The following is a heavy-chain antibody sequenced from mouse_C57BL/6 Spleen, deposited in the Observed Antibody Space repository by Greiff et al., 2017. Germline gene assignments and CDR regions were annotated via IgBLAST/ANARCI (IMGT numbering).Heavy chain of an antibody. CDR1: GFTFSSYT. J-gene: IGHJ2*01. Sequence: DVHLVESGGGLVKPGGSLKLSCAASGFTFSSYTMSWVRQTPGKRLEWVATISGGGGNTYYPASVKGRFTISRDNDKKTLYLQMSSLRSEDTALYYCARHDYDENYFDYWGQGTTLTVSS. V-gene: IGHV5-9*01. D-gene: IGHD2-4*01. CDR3: ARHDYDENYFDY. CDR2: ISGGGGNT.